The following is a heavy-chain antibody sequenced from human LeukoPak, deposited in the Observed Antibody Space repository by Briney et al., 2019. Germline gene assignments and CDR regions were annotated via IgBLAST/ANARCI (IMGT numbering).Heavy chain of an antibody. D-gene: IGHD3-10*01. CDR3: ARARGSYYPFDY. Sequence: GGSLRLSCAASGFTFSGSAMHWVRQAPGKGLEYVSAISSNGGSTYYANSVKGRFTISRDNSKNTLYLQMGSLRAEDMAVYYCARARGSYYPFDYWGQGTLVTVSS. V-gene: IGHV3-64*01. J-gene: IGHJ4*02. CDR2: ISSNGGST. CDR1: GFTFSGSA.